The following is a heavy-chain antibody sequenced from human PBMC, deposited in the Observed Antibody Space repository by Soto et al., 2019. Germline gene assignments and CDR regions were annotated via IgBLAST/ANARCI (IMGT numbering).Heavy chain of an antibody. CDR1: GGSFSGYY. D-gene: IGHD3-3*01. CDR2: INHSGST. J-gene: IGHJ6*02. CDR3: ARQSLWSGYYTARHYYYYGMDV. V-gene: IGHV4-34*01. Sequence: QVQLQQWGAGLLKPSETLSLTCAVYGGSFSGYYWSWIRQPPGKGLEWIGEINHSGSTNYNPSLKSRVTISVDTSKNQFSLQLSSVTAADTAVYYCARQSLWSGYYTARHYYYYGMDVWGQGTTVTVSS.